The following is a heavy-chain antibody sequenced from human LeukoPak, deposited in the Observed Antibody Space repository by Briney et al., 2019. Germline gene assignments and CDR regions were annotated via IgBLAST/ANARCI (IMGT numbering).Heavy chain of an antibody. J-gene: IGHJ4*02. CDR2: ISAYNGNT. CDR3: ARDTMLRGVTSDY. D-gene: IGHD3-10*01. Sequence: GASVKVSCKASGYTFTNYDISWVRQAPGQGLEWMGWISAYNGNTNYAQKFQGRVTMTTDTSTSTAYMELRSLRSDDTAVYYCARDTMLRGVTSDYWGQGTLVTVSP. CDR1: GYTFTNYD. V-gene: IGHV1-18*01.